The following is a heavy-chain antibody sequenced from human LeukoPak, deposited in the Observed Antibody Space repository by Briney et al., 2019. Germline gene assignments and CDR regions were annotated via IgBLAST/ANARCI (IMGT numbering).Heavy chain of an antibody. J-gene: IGHJ6*03. V-gene: IGHV4-59*01. D-gene: IGHD3-10*01. CDR2: IYYSGGT. CDR1: GGSISSYH. CDR3: ARRGGLWFGDAYYYYMDV. Sequence: SETLSLTCTLSGGSISSYHWSWIRQSPGKGLEWIGYIYYSGGTNYNPSLKSRVTISVDTSKNQFSLKLSSVTAADTAVYYCARRGGLWFGDAYYYYMDVWGKGTTVTISS.